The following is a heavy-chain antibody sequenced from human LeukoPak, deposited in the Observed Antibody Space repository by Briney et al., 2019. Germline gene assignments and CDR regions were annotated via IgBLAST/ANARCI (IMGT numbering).Heavy chain of an antibody. D-gene: IGHD6-13*01. Sequence: PSETLSLTCTVSGGSVSSSSYYWGWIRQPPGKGLEWIGSIYYSGSTYYNPSLKSRVTISVDTSKNQFSLKLSSVTAADTAVYYCARGRIAAAGTLEGWGQGTLVTVSS. CDR1: GGSVSSSSYY. CDR3: ARGRIAAAGTLEG. J-gene: IGHJ4*02. V-gene: IGHV4-39*07. CDR2: IYYSGST.